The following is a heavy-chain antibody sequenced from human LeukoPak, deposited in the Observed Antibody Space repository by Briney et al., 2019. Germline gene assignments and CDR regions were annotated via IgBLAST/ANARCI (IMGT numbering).Heavy chain of an antibody. CDR2: IIPIFGTA. J-gene: IGHJ4*02. CDR3: ARGAYYYDSSSFDY. V-gene: IGHV1-69*06. D-gene: IGHD3-22*01. CDR1: GGTFSSYA. Sequence: SVKVSCKASGGTFSSYAISWVRQAPGQGLEWMGRIIPIFGTANYAQKFQGRVTIAADKSTSTAYMELSSLRSEDTAVYYCARGAYYYDSSSFDYWGQGTLVTVSS.